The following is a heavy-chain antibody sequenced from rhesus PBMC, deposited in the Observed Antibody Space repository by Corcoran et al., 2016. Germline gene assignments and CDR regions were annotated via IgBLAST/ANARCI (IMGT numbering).Heavy chain of an antibody. V-gene: IGHV4-106*01. CDR2: IYCSGGTT. CDR3: ASTTYYNIWTGSNYFDY. Sequence: QVQLQESGPGLVKPSETLSLTCAVSGGSISDSYYWSWIRQPPGKGLEWIGYIYCSGGTTYYNPSLTSRVTISTDTSKNPFSMKLSSVTAADTAVYYCASTTYYNIWTGSNYFDYWGQGVLVTVSS. J-gene: IGHJ4*01. CDR1: GGSISDSYY. D-gene: IGHD3-3*01.